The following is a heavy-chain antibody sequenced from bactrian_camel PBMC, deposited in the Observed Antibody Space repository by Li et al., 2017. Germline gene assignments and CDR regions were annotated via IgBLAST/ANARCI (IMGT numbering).Heavy chain of an antibody. CDR2: ISPLGGGSFNK. Sequence: HVQLVESGGGSVQTGGSLTIACTASEYTLSNNVVARFRRAAGKEREGVATISPLGGGSFNKYYAASVKGRFTISQDKDKNIVYLQMNTLRPEDTAMYYCAAHYAHYETSPCPLRPNYWGQGTQVTVS. J-gene: IGHJ4*01. CDR1: EYTLSNNV. D-gene: IGHD4*01. V-gene: IGHV3S54*01. CDR3: AAHYAHYETSPCPLRPNY.